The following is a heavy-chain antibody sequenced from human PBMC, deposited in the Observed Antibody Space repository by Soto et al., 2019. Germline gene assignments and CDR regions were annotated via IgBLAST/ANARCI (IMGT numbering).Heavy chain of an antibody. J-gene: IGHJ6*02. CDR1: GGTFGSYA. D-gene: IGHD2-2*01. V-gene: IGHV1-69*13. CDR2: IIPILNSP. Sequence: GASVKVSCKASGGTFGSYAMTWVRRAPGEGLEWLGGIIPILNSPSYAQKFQARVVITADEITNTAYMELNRLRFDDTAVYYCAREAPYCTSATCPKFYDMDVWGQGTTVTV. CDR3: AREAPYCTSATCPKFYDMDV.